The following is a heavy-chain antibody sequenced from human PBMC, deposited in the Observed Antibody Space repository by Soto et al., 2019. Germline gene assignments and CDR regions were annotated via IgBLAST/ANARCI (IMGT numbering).Heavy chain of an antibody. V-gene: IGHV3-23*01. CDR1: GFTFSSYA. J-gene: IGHJ4*02. Sequence: EVQLLESGGGLVQPGGSLRLSCAASGFTFSSYAMSWVRQAPGKGLEWVSSITGSAGSTYYADSVKGRFTISRDNSNNALYLQMNSLRAEDTAVYYCAKDRNRWLRFGLGYWGQGTLVTVSS. D-gene: IGHD5-12*01. CDR2: ITGSAGST. CDR3: AKDRNRWLRFGLGY.